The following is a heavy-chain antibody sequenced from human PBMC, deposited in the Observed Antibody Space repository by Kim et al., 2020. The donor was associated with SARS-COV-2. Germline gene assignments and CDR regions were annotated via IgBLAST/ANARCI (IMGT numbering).Heavy chain of an antibody. CDR3: ARASITISPRSDPENWYYYYGMDV. CDR1: GGTFSSYA. J-gene: IGHJ6*02. D-gene: IGHD3-9*01. CDR2: IIPIFGTA. V-gene: IGHV1-69*13. Sequence: SVKVSCKASGGTFSSYAISWVRQAPGQGLEWMGGIIPIFGTANYAQKFQGRVTITADESTSTAYMELSSLRYEDTAVYYCARASITISPRSDPENWYYYYGMDVWGQGTTVTVSS.